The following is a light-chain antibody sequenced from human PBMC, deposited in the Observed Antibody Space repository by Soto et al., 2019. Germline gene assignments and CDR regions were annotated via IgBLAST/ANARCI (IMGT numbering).Light chain of an antibody. V-gene: IGKV3-11*01. CDR3: QQRSNWPIT. Sequence: EILMTQSPSTLAVSPGERATLSCRASQSVRSNLAWYQQKPGQAPRLLIYDASNRATGIPARFSGSGSGTDFTLTISSLAPEDFEVYYCQQRSNWPITFGQGTRLEIK. CDR1: QSVRSN. CDR2: DAS. J-gene: IGKJ5*01.